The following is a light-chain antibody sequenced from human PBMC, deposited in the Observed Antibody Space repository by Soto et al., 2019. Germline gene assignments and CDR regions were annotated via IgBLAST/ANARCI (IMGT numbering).Light chain of an antibody. V-gene: IGKV3-20*01. Sequence: EIVLTQSPGTLSLSPGQRSTLSCRASQSVSRSYLAWYQHKRGQAPRLLMFGTGSRATGIPDRFSGTGSGTDFTLIINRLEPEDFAVYYCQQYSSIPHTFGQGTKLEIK. CDR2: GTG. CDR1: QSVSRSY. CDR3: QQYSSIPHT. J-gene: IGKJ2*01.